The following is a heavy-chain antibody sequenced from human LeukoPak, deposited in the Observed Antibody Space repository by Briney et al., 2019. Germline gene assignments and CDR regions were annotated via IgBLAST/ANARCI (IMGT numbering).Heavy chain of an antibody. V-gene: IGHV1-58*01. CDR3: AAEGRPTVVTFRKADVDL. CDR1: GFTFTSSA. J-gene: IGHJ3*01. CDR2: IVVCSGNT. Sequence: SVKVSCKASGFTFTSSAVQWVRQARGQRLAWIGWIVVCSGNTNYAQKFQERVTITRDMSTSTVYMELSSLRSEDTAVYYCAAEGRPTVVTFRKADVDLWGQGTMVTVSS. D-gene: IGHD4-23*01.